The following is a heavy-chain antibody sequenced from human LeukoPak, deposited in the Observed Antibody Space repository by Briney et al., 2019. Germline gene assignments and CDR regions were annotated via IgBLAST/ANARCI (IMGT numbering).Heavy chain of an antibody. V-gene: IGHV4-39*07. D-gene: IGHD5-24*01. CDR3: ARGRRDGYMLLWEDY. Sequence: SETLSLTCTVSGGSITSSSYYWGWIRQPPGNGLEWIGSIYYSGSTHYNPSLKSRVTISVDTSKNQFSLKLSSMTAADTAFYCARGRRDGYMLLWEDYWGQGTRVTVSS. CDR2: IYYSGST. J-gene: IGHJ4*02. CDR1: GGSITSSSYY.